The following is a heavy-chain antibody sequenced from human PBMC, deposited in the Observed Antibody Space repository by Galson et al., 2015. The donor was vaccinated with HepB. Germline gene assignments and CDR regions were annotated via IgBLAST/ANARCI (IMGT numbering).Heavy chain of an antibody. J-gene: IGHJ4*02. V-gene: IGHV3-23*01. CDR2: ISGGGQNT. CDR1: GFPFAAYA. CDR3: AKDPDFDFYSEKSTTFDY. D-gene: IGHD3-3*01. Sequence: SLRLSCAASGFPFAAYAMSWVRQAPGKGLEWVSSISGGGQNTYYADALRGRITISRDNSKNTVYLQMISLRDVDTAMYYCAKDPDFDFYSEKSTTFDYWGRGTLVTVSS.